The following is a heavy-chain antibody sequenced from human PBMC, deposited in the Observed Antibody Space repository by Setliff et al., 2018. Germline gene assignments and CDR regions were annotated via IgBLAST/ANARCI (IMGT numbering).Heavy chain of an antibody. CDR2: ISSNGGST. V-gene: IGHV3-64*02. CDR1: GFTFSSYA. D-gene: IGHD5-12*01. J-gene: IGHJ6*04. Sequence: GGSLRLSCAASGFTFSSYAMHWVRQAPGKGLEYVSAISSNGGSTYYADSVKGRFTISRDNSKNTLYLQMGSLRAEDMAVYYCARDWSGYDPTGHMDAWGKGTTVTVSS. CDR3: ARDWSGYDPTGHMDA.